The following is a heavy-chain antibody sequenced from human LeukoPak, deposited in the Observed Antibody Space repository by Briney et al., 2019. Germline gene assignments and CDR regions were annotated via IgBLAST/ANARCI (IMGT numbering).Heavy chain of an antibody. Sequence: PGGSLRLSCAASGFTFSSYGMHWVRQAPGKGLEWVAFIRYDGSNKYYADSVKGRFTISRDNSKNTLYLQMNSLRAEDTAVYYCARDEGFTYGSGSYFGYWGQGTLVTVSS. J-gene: IGHJ4*02. CDR1: GFTFSSYG. D-gene: IGHD3-10*01. CDR2: IRYDGSNK. CDR3: ARDEGFTYGSGSYFGY. V-gene: IGHV3-30*02.